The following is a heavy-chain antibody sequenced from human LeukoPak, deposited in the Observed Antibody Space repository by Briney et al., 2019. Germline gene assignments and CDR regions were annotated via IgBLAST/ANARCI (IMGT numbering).Heavy chain of an antibody. CDR3: ATSKYSGSY. D-gene: IGHD1-26*01. V-gene: IGHV3-23*01. CDR1: GFTFSSYA. Sequence: EGSLRLSCAVSGFTFSSYAMSWVRQAPGKGLEWVSAISGSGGRIYYGASVKGRFTISRDNSKNTLNLQMNSLRAEDTAVYYCATSKYSGSYWGQGTLVTVSS. J-gene: IGHJ4*02. CDR2: ISGSGGRI.